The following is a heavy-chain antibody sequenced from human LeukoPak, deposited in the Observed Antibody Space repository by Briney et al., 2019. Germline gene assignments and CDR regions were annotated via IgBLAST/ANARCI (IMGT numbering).Heavy chain of an antibody. J-gene: IGHJ4*02. Sequence: SETLSLTCTVSGGSISSGGYYWSWIRQPPGKGLEWIGYIYHSGSTYYNPSLRSRVTISVDRSKNQFSLKLISVTAADTAVYYCARVDYGSGNYYSNDYWGQGTLVTVSS. CDR3: ARVDYGSGNYYSNDY. CDR2: IYHSGST. CDR1: GGSISSGGYY. D-gene: IGHD3-10*01. V-gene: IGHV4-30-2*01.